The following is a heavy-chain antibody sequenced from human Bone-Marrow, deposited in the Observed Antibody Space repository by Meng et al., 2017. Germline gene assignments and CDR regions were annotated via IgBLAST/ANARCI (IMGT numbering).Heavy chain of an antibody. J-gene: IGHJ4*02. CDR1: GDSVSSNIAA. V-gene: IGHV6-1*01. CDR3: ARQLSHFDF. D-gene: IGHD2-2*01. Sequence: QVQLQHSGPGLVKPSQTLSLTCAISGDSVSSNIAAWNWIRQSQSRGLGWLGRTNYGCRWYDDYALSVKSRITSNQDTSKIQFSLQLNSVTPEGTAVYDCARQLSHFDFWGQGTLVTVFS. CDR2: TNYGCRWYD.